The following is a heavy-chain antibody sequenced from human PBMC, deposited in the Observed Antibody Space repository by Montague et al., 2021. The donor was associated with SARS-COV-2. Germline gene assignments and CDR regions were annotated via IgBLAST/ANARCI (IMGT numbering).Heavy chain of an antibody. CDR1: GFSLSTSGMC. V-gene: IGHV2-70*11. CDR3: ARVSSSWSQDYYYYMDV. CDR2: IDWDDDK. J-gene: IGHJ6*03. D-gene: IGHD6-13*01. Sequence: PALVKPTQTLTLTCTFSGFSLSTSGMCVSWIRQPPGKALEWLARIDWDDDKYYSTSLKTRLTISKDTSKNQVVLTMTNMDPVDTATYYCARVSSSWSQDYYYYMDVWGEGTTVTVSS.